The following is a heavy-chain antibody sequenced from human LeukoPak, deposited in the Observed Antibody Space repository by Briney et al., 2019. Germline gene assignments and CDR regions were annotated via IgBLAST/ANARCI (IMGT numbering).Heavy chain of an antibody. CDR1: GGSISSSSYY. V-gene: IGHV4-39*01. Sequence: KPSETLSLTCTVSGGSISSSSYYWGWIRQPPGKGLEWIGSIYYSGSTYYNPSLKSRVTISVDTSKNQFSPKLSSVTAADTAVYYCASTIFGVVIMSFYLDYWGQGTLVTVSS. J-gene: IGHJ4*02. CDR2: IYYSGST. CDR3: ASTIFGVVIMSFYLDY. D-gene: IGHD3-3*01.